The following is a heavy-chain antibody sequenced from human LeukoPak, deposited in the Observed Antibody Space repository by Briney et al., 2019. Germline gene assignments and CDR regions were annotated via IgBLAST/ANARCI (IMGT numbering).Heavy chain of an antibody. J-gene: IGHJ6*02. V-gene: IGHV3-23*01. CDR2: ISGSGGST. Sequence: GGSLRLSCAASEFTFSSYGMHWVRQAPGKGLEWVSAISGSGGSTYYADSVKGRFTISRDNSKNTLYLQMNSLRAEDTAVYYCAKGRIAAAGPYYYYGMEVWGQGTTVTVSS. CDR3: AKGRIAAAGPYYYYGMEV. D-gene: IGHD6-13*01. CDR1: EFTFSSYG.